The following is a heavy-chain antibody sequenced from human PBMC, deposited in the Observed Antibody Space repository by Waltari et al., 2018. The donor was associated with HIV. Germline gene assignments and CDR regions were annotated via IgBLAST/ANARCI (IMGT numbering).Heavy chain of an antibody. J-gene: IGHJ3*02. CDR3: ARGVYPTYYYDSSGRDAFDI. CDR2: IYYSGST. CDR1: GGSISSYY. V-gene: IGHV4-59*01. Sequence: QVQLQESGPGLVKPSETLSLTCTVSGGSISSYYWSWIRQPPGKGLEWIGYIYYSGSTNYIPSLKSRVTISVDTSKNQFSLKLSSVTAADTAVYYCARGVYPTYYYDSSGRDAFDIWGQGTMVTVSS. D-gene: IGHD3-22*01.